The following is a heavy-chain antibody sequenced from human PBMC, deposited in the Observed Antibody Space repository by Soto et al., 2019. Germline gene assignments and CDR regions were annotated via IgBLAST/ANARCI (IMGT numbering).Heavy chain of an antibody. D-gene: IGHD2-2*01. V-gene: IGHV3-7*01. CDR3: ARARYCSSTSCYVPYFDY. CDR1: GFTSSSYW. Sequence: PGGSLRLSCAASGFTSSSYWMSWVRQAPGKGLEWVANIKEDGSEQYYVDSVKGRFTISRDNAKNSLYLQMNSLRAEDTAVYYCARARYCSSTSCYVPYFDYWGQGTLVTVSS. J-gene: IGHJ4*02. CDR2: IKEDGSEQ.